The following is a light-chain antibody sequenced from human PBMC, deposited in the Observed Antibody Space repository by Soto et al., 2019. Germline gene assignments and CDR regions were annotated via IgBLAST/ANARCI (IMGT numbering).Light chain of an antibody. CDR3: QQYNSYSGT. Sequence: DIVMTQSPDSLAVSVGDRVTITCRASQSISSWLAWYQQKPGKAPKLLIYDASSLESGVPSRFSGSGSGTEFTLTISSLQPDDFATYYCQQYNSYSGTFGQGTKVEIK. J-gene: IGKJ1*01. CDR1: QSISSW. V-gene: IGKV1-5*01. CDR2: DAS.